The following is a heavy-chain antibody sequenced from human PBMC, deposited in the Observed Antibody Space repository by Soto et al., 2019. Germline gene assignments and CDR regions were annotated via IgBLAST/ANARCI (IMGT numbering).Heavy chain of an antibody. CDR3: SHRHWAGFHFDY. J-gene: IGHJ4*02. CDR1: GFSLSTSGVG. D-gene: IGHD6-19*01. V-gene: IGHV2-5*02. Sequence: QITLKESGPMLVKPTQTLTLTCTFSGFSLSTSGVGVGWIRQPPGKALEWLALIYWDDDKRYSPSLKSRLTITKDTSKNQVVLTMTNMDPVDTATYYCSHRHWAGFHFDYWGQGTLVTVSS. CDR2: IYWDDDK.